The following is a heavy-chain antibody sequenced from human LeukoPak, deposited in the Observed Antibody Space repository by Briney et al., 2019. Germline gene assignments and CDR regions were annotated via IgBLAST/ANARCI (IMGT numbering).Heavy chain of an antibody. CDR1: GGSISGYY. CDR3: ARLITGTTTAFDI. V-gene: IGHV4-4*07. D-gene: IGHD1-7*01. CDR2: VYTSGST. J-gene: IGHJ3*02. Sequence: SETLSLTCSVSGGSISGYYWTWIRQPAGKGLEWIGRVYTSGSTHYNPSLKTRLTMSVDTSKNRFSLKLSSVTAADTAVYYGARLITGTTTAFDIWGQGTMVTVSS.